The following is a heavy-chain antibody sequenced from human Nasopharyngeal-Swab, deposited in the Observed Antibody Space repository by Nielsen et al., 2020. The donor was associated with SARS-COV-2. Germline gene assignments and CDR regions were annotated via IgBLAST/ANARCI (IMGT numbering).Heavy chain of an antibody. V-gene: IGHV4-39*01. J-gene: IGHJ6*02. Sequence: SETLSLTCTVSGGSISSSSYYWGWIRQPPGKGLEWIGSIYYSGSTYYNPSLKGRVTISVDTSKNQFSLKLSSVTAADTAVYYCARQLVVVVAAAIPYYYGMDVWGQGTTVTVSS. CDR2: IYYSGST. D-gene: IGHD2-15*01. CDR1: GGSISSSSYY. CDR3: ARQLVVVVAAAIPYYYGMDV.